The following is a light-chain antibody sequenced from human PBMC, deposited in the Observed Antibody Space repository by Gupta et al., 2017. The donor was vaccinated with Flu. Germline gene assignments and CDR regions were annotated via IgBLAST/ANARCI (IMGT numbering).Light chain of an antibody. V-gene: IGLV1-40*01. CDR2: GNT. J-gene: IGLJ3*02. CDR1: TSNVGSFID. CDR3: QSYDTTLSASEVV. Sequence: SVLTQPPSVSGAPGQRVTISCTASTSNVGSFIDVHWYQQFPGTAPKPLIFGNTNRSPGVPNRCSGSKSGTSASLTITGVQPEDEADYYCQSYDTTLSASEVVFGGGTKLTVL.